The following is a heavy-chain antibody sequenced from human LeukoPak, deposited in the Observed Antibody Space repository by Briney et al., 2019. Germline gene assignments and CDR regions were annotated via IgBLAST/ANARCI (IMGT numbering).Heavy chain of an antibody. CDR1: GYTFTGYY. CDR2: INPNSGGT. J-gene: IGHJ4*02. D-gene: IGHD6-19*01. V-gene: IGHV1-2*02. CDR3: ARDRTRTGYSSGWYHDY. Sequence: ASVKVSCKASGYTFTGYYMHWVRQAPGQGLEWMGWINPNSGGTNYAQKFQGRVTKTRDTSISTAHMELSRLRSDDTAVYYCARDRTRTGYSSGWYHDYWGQGTLDTVSS.